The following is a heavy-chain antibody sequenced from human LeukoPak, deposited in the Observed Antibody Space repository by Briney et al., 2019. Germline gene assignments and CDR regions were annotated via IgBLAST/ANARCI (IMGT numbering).Heavy chain of an antibody. J-gene: IGHJ4*02. D-gene: IGHD7-27*01. CDR1: GFTFTSYW. V-gene: IGHV3-7*01. CDR3: ARTLTGWENFDY. Sequence: GGSLRLSCAASGFTFTSYWMTWVRQAPGKGLEWLTNINEDGSVKHYVDSVRGRFTISRDNAKNSLYLQMNSLRAEDTAVYYCARTLTGWENFDYWGQGTLVTVSS. CDR2: INEDGSVK.